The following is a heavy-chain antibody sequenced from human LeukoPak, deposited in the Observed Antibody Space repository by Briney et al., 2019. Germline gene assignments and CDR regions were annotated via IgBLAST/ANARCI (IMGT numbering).Heavy chain of an antibody. CDR1: GFTFSSYA. Sequence: PGGSLRLSCAASGFTFSSYAMHWVRQAPGKGLEWVAVISYDGSNKYYADSVKGRFTISRDNSKNTLYLQMNSLRAEDTAVYYCARDQAARSVLWDYWGQGTLVTVSS. J-gene: IGHJ4*02. CDR3: ARDQAARSVLWDY. D-gene: IGHD6-6*01. V-gene: IGHV3-30-3*01. CDR2: ISYDGSNK.